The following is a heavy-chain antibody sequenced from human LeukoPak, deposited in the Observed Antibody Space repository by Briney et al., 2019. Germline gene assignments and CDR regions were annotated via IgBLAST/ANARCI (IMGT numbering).Heavy chain of an antibody. J-gene: IGHJ3*02. CDR1: GYTFSSYG. V-gene: IGHV1-18*01. CDR3: ARDALGISVAFDI. CDR2: ISGYNGNT. D-gene: IGHD1-26*01. Sequence: ASVKVSCKASGYTFSSYGLSWVRQAPGQGLEGMGWISGYNGNTNYAQKVQGRVTMTTDTSTSTAYMELRSLRSDDTAVYYCARDALGISVAFDIWGQGTMVTVS.